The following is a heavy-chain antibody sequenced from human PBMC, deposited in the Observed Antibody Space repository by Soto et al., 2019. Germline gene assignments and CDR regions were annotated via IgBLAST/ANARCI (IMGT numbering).Heavy chain of an antibody. CDR3: ARGYSYGKSGAFDI. V-gene: IGHV3-21*01. D-gene: IGHD5-18*01. J-gene: IGHJ3*02. Sequence: GGSLRLSCAASGFTFSSYSMNWVRQAPGKGLEWVSSVSSRISYIFYADSVKGRFTISRDNAKNSLYLQMNSLRAEDTAVYYCARGYSYGKSGAFDIWGQGTMVTVSS. CDR1: GFTFSSYS. CDR2: VSSRISYI.